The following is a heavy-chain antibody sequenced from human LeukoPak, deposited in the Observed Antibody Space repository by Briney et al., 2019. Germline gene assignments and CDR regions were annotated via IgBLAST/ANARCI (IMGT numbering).Heavy chain of an antibody. CDR1: GFTFSSYG. J-gene: IGHJ4*02. V-gene: IGHV3-21*01. Sequence: GGSLRLSCAASGFTFSSYGMNWVRQAPGKGLEWVSSISSSSSYIYYADSVKGRFTISRDNAKNSLYLQMNSLRAEDTAVYYCARGLWELPYYFDYWGQGTLVTVSS. D-gene: IGHD1-26*01. CDR2: ISSSSSYI. CDR3: ARGLWELPYYFDY.